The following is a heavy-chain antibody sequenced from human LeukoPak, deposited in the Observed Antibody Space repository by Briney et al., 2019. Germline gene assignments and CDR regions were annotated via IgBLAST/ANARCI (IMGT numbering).Heavy chain of an antibody. D-gene: IGHD3-10*01. Sequence: MPSETLSLTCTVSGGSISSSSYYWGWIRQPPGKDLEWIGSIYYSGTTYYNPSLKSRVTISVDTSKNHFSLKVSSLTAADTAVYYCARIRGPWGQGTLVTVSS. CDR1: GGSISSSSYY. CDR2: IYYSGTT. V-gene: IGHV4-39*02. J-gene: IGHJ5*02. CDR3: ARIRGP.